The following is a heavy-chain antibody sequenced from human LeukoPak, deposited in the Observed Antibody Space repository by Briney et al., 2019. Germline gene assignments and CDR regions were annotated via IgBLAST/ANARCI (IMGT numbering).Heavy chain of an antibody. D-gene: IGHD2-15*01. CDR3: ARGLAYCSGGSCSNNWFDP. Sequence: RASETLSLTCTVYGGSFSGYYWSWIRQPPGKGLEWIGEINHSGSTNYNPSLKSRVTISVDTSKNQFSLKLSSVTAADTAVYYCARGLAYCSGGSCSNNWFDPWGQGTLVTVSS. CDR2: INHSGST. J-gene: IGHJ5*02. V-gene: IGHV4-34*01. CDR1: GGSFSGYY.